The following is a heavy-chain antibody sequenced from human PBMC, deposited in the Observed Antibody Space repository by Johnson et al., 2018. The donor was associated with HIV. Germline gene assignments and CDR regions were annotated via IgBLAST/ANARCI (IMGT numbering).Heavy chain of an antibody. CDR2: IKQDGSEK. CDR1: GFSFSAYA. V-gene: IGHV3-7*01. D-gene: IGHD1-26*01. CDR3: ARVRAGRENAFDI. Sequence: EVQPVESGGELLRPAASLKLSCTASGFSFSAYAMSWVRQAPGKGLEWVANIKQDGSEKYYVDSVKGRFTISRDNSKNTLYLQMNSLRAEDTAIYYCARVRAGRENAFDIWGQGTMVTVSS. J-gene: IGHJ3*02.